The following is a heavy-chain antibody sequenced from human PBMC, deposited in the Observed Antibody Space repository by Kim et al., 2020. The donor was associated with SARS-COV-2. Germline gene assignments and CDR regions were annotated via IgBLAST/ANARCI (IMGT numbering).Heavy chain of an antibody. D-gene: IGHD3-10*01. Sequence: GGSLRLSCAASGFTFSSYAMSWVRQAPGKGLEWVSAISGSGGSTYYADSVKGRLTISRDNTKNTLYLQMNSLRAEDTAVYYCAKAWATYCYGSGSYYWGQGTLVTVSS. J-gene: IGHJ4*02. CDR3: AKAWATYCYGSGSYY. V-gene: IGHV3-23*01. CDR2: ISGSGGST. CDR1: GFTFSSYA.